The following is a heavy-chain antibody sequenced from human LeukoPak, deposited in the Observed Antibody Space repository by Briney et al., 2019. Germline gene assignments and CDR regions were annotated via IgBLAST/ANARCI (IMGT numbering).Heavy chain of an antibody. CDR2: ISSGSTYI. J-gene: IGHJ4*02. D-gene: IGHD6-19*01. Sequence: GGSLRLSCAASGFTFSSYSMNWVRQAPGKGLEWVSSISSGSTYIYYADSVKGRFTISRDNAKNSLYLQMNSLRAEDAAVYYCARSSGWLLDYWGQGTLVTVSS. CDR1: GFTFSSYS. V-gene: IGHV3-21*01. CDR3: ARSSGWLLDY.